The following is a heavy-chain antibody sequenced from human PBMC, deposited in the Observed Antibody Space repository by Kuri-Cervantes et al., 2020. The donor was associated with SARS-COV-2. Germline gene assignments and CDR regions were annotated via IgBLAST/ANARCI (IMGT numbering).Heavy chain of an antibody. CDR3: VRSFDH. J-gene: IGHJ4*02. CDR1: GFTFSNAW. V-gene: IGHV3-21*01. CDR2: ISSSSSYI. Sequence: GGSLRLSCAASGFTFSNAWMSWVRQAPGKGLEWVSSISSSSSYIYYADSVKGRFIISRDNAKNSLDLQMNSLGPEDTAVYYCVRSFDHWGQGHLVTVSS.